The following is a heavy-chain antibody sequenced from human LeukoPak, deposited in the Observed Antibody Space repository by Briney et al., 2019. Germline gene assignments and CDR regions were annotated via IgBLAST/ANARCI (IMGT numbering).Heavy chain of an antibody. CDR1: GFTFSSYW. D-gene: IGHD1-26*01. Sequence: GGSLRLSCAASGFTFSSYWMHWVRQAPGKGLVWVSRINSDGSSTSYADSVKGRFTISRDNAKNTLYLQMNSLRAEDTAVYYCARARGSYYGDAFDIWGQGTMVTVSS. CDR2: INSDGSST. CDR3: ARARGSYYGDAFDI. J-gene: IGHJ3*02. V-gene: IGHV3-74*01.